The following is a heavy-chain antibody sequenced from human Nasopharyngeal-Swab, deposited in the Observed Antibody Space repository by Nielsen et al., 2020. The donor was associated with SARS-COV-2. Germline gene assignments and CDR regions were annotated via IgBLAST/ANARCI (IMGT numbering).Heavy chain of an antibody. CDR2: IYYSGST. CDR1: GGSISSSSYY. J-gene: IGHJ4*02. Sequence: SETLSLTCTVSGGSISSSSYYWGWIRQPPGKGLEWIGSIYYSGSTNYNPSLKSRVTISVDTSKNQFSLKLSSVTAADTAVYYCARGRIFGAVMGNYFDYWGQGTLVTVSS. D-gene: IGHD3-3*01. CDR3: ARGRIFGAVMGNYFDY. V-gene: IGHV4-39*07.